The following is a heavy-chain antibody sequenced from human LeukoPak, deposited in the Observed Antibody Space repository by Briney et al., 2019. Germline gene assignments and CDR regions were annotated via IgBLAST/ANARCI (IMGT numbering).Heavy chain of an antibody. V-gene: IGHV3-7*01. CDR3: ARDDEGYLIYSGSYGWFDP. CDR2: IKQDGSEK. CDR1: GFTFSSYW. D-gene: IGHD1-26*01. Sequence: GGSLRLSCAASGFTFSSYWMSWVRQAPGKGLEWVANIKQDGSEKYYVDSVKGRFTISRDNAKNSLYLQMNSLRAEDTAVYYCARDDEGYLIYSGSYGWFDPWGQGTLVTVSS. J-gene: IGHJ5*02.